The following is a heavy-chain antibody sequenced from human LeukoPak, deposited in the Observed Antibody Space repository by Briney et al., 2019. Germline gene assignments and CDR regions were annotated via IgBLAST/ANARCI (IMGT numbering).Heavy chain of an antibody. Sequence: SETLSLTCAVYGGSFSGYYWSWIRQPPGKGLEWIGEINHSGSTDYNASLKSRITISVDTSKNQFSLKLSSVTAADTAVYYCARHFYRPLGYYSGGSCYSGFDPWGQGTLVTVSS. CDR1: GGSFSGYY. J-gene: IGHJ5*02. D-gene: IGHD2-15*01. CDR3: ARHFYRPLGYYSGGSCYSGFDP. V-gene: IGHV4-34*01. CDR2: INHSGST.